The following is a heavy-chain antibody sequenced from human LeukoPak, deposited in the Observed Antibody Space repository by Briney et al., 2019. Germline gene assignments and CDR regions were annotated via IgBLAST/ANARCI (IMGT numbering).Heavy chain of an antibody. CDR1: GYTFTSYG. CDR3: ARGLRYFDRLWYFDL. D-gene: IGHD3-9*01. Sequence: GASVKVSCKASGYTFTSYGISWVRQAPGQGLEWMGWISAYNGNTNYAQKLQGRVTMTTDTSTSTAYMELRSLRSDDTAVYYCARGLRYFDRLWYFDLWGRGTLVTVSS. J-gene: IGHJ2*01. V-gene: IGHV1-18*01. CDR2: ISAYNGNT.